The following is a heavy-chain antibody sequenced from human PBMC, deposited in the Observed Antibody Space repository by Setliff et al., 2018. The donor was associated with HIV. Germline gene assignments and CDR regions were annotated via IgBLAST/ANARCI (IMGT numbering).Heavy chain of an antibody. V-gene: IGHV4-39*02. CDR1: GGSISSSNYY. D-gene: IGHD6-25*01. CDR2: FHYSGST. CDR3: ARKNRGAPAPFDY. Sequence: SETLSLTCSVSGGSISSSNYYWGWIRQSPGKGLEWIGSFHYSGSTSYNPSLRSRVTISIDTSKNHFSLKLSSVTPADTAVYYCARKNRGAPAPFDYWGQGTLVTVSS. J-gene: IGHJ4*02.